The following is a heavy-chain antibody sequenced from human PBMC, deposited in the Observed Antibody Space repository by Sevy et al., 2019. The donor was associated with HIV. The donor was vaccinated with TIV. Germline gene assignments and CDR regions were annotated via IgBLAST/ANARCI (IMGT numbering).Heavy chain of an antibody. CDR3: ARRYCSGGSCYSGYDY. CDR2: IYPGDSDT. D-gene: IGHD2-15*01. CDR1: GYSFTSYW. J-gene: IGHJ4*02. V-gene: IGHV5-51*01. Sequence: GESLKISCKGSGYSFTSYWIGWVRQIPGKGLEWMGIIYPGDSDTRYSPSFQGQVTISADKSISTAYLQWSSLKASDTAMYYCARRYCSGGSCYSGYDYWGQGTLVTVSS.